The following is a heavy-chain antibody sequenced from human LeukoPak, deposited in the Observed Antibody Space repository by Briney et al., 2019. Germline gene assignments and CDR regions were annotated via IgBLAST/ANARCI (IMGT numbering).Heavy chain of an antibody. Sequence: GGSLRLSCAASGFTFSIYWMTWVRQAPGKGLEWVSGISSSGGTTYYADSVKGRFTISRDNSKNTLYLQMNSLRAEDTAVYYCAKDRYYSSSSFDYWGQGTLVTVSS. CDR2: ISSSGGTT. V-gene: IGHV3-23*01. CDR3: AKDRYYSSSSFDY. D-gene: IGHD6-6*01. CDR1: GFTFSIYW. J-gene: IGHJ4*02.